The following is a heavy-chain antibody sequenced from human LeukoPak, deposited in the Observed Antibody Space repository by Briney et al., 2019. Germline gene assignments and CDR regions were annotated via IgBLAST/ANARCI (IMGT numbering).Heavy chain of an antibody. V-gene: IGHV3-30*04. D-gene: IGHD5-18*01. Sequence: QPGRSLRLSCAASGFTFSSYAMHWVRQAPGKGLEWVAVISYDGSNKYYADSVKGRFTISRDNSKNTLYLQMNSLRAEDTAVYYCARGRVDTAIVNYYYYYMDVWGKGTTVTISS. CDR1: GFTFSSYA. CDR3: ARGRVDTAIVNYYYYYMDV. CDR2: ISYDGSNK. J-gene: IGHJ6*03.